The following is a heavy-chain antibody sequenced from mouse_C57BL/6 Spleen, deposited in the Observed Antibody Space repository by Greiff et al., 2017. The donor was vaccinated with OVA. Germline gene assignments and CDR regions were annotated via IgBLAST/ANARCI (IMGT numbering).Heavy chain of an antibody. J-gene: IGHJ1*03. Sequence: EVKLVESGGGLVKPGGSLKLSCAASGFTFSDYGMHWVRQAPGKGLEWVAYISSGSSTIYYADTVKGRFTISRDNAKNTLFLQMTSLRTEDAAMYYCARKAIPWYFDVWGTGTTVTVSS. CDR2: ISSGSSTI. CDR3: ARKAIPWYFDV. D-gene: IGHD5-1-1*01. V-gene: IGHV5-17*01. CDR1: GFTFSDYG.